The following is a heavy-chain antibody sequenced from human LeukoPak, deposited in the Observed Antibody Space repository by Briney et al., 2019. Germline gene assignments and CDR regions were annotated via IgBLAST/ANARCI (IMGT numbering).Heavy chain of an antibody. V-gene: IGHV4-59*12. Sequence: PSETLSLTCTISGGSISDYYWGWIRQPPGKGLEWIGYVHNSGDTNYNPSLRSRVTISLDTSKNNFSLKLSSVTTADTAVYYCARGPRQLGIDYWGQGTLVTVSS. CDR2: VHNSGDT. CDR1: GGSISDYY. D-gene: IGHD6-6*01. CDR3: ARGPRQLGIDY. J-gene: IGHJ4*02.